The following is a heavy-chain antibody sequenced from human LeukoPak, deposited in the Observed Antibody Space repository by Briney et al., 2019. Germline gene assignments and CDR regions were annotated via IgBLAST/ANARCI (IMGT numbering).Heavy chain of an antibody. CDR1: GFTFTSYG. D-gene: IGHD6-19*01. V-gene: IGHV3-33*06. CDR2: IWYDGSNK. Sequence: GGSLRLSCAASGFTFTSYGMHWVRQAPGKGLEWVAVIWYDGSNKYYADSVKGRFTISRDNSKHTLSLQMNSLRAEDTAVYYCAKDRGSSGWSFDYWGQGTLVTVSS. CDR3: AKDRGSSGWSFDY. J-gene: IGHJ4*02.